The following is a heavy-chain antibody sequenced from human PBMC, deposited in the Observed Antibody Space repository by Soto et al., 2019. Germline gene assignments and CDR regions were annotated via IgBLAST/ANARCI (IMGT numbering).Heavy chain of an antibody. V-gene: IGHV1-8*01. CDR3: ARGRRVAGTVDY. J-gene: IGHJ4*02. CDR2: MNPGTGST. D-gene: IGHD6-19*01. CDR1: GYTFTSYD. Sequence: QVQLVQSGAEVKKPGASVKVSCKASGYTFTSYDIKWVRQATGQGLEWMGWMNPGTGSTGFAQKFQGRVTMISNTSISTAYLELSSLTSEDTAVYYCARGRRVAGTVDYWGQGTLVTVSS.